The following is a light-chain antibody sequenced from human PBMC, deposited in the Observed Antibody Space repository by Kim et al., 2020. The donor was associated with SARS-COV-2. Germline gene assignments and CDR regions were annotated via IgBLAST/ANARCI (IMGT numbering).Light chain of an antibody. V-gene: IGLV1-44*01. Sequence: NSVHWYQQFPGRAPEVLIYKNNQRPSGVPDRFSGSKSGTSASLAISGLQSEDEGDYYCAGWDDSLNAEAFGGGTQLTVL. CDR3: AGWDDSLNAEA. J-gene: IGLJ3*02. CDR2: KNN. CDR1: NS.